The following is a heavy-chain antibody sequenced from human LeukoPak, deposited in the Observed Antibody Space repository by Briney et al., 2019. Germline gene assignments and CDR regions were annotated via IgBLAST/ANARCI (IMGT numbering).Heavy chain of an antibody. CDR2: ISGSGGST. Sequence: PGGSLRLSCAASGFTFSSYAMSWVRQAPGKGLEGFSAISGSGGSTYYADSVKGRFTISRDNSKNTLYLQMNSLRAEDTAVYYCAAKYQLNYYGMDVWGKGTTVTVSS. V-gene: IGHV3-23*01. CDR3: AAKYQLNYYGMDV. D-gene: IGHD2-2*01. J-gene: IGHJ6*04. CDR1: GFTFSSYA.